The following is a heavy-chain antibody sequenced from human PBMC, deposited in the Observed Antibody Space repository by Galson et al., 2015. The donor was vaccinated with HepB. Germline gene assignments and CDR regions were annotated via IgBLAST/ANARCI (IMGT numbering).Heavy chain of an antibody. CDR3: AKEKWERDERTPKYNYYGMDV. V-gene: IGHV3-23*01. J-gene: IGHJ6*02. CDR2: ISGADRST. Sequence: SLRLSCAASGFTFSSYAMSWVRQAPGKGLEWVSSISGADRSTYYADSVKGRFTISRDNFKNTLYLQISSLRGEDTAVYYCAKEKWERDERTPKYNYYGMDVWGQGTTVTVSS. CDR1: GFTFSSYA. D-gene: IGHD1-26*01.